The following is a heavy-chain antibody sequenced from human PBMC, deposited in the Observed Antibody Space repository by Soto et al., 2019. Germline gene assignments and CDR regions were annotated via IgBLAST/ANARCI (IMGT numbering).Heavy chain of an antibody. CDR3: ASLSAFGSYYYDSSGYHWYFDL. CDR1: GGSISSSSYY. V-gene: IGHV4-39*01. Sequence: QLQLQESGPGLVKPSETLSLTCTVSGGSISSSSYYWGWIRQPPGKGLEWIGSIYYSGSTYYNPSLKSRVTISVDTSKNQFSLKLSSVTAAGTAVYYCASLSAFGSYYYDSSGYHWYFDLWGRGTLVTVSS. J-gene: IGHJ2*01. CDR2: IYYSGST. D-gene: IGHD3-22*01.